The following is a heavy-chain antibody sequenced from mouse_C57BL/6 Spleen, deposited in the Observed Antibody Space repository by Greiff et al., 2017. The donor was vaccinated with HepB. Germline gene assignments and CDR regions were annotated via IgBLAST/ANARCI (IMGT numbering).Heavy chain of an antibody. CDR1: GYAFSSYW. Sequence: VKLVESGAELVKPGASVKISCKASGYAFSSYWMNWVKQRPGKGLEWIGQIYPGDGDTNYNGKFKGKATLTADKSSSTAYMQLSSLTSEDSAVYFCARLLAHYFDYWGQGTTLTVSS. J-gene: IGHJ2*01. V-gene: IGHV1-80*01. CDR2: IYPGDGDT. D-gene: IGHD1-1*01. CDR3: ARLLAHYFDY.